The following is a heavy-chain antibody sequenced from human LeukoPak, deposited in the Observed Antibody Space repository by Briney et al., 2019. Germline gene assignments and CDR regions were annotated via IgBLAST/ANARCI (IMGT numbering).Heavy chain of an antibody. CDR3: ARATDYPWYFDY. J-gene: IGHJ4*02. V-gene: IGHV4-34*01. CDR2: INHSGST. CDR1: GGSFSGYY. D-gene: IGHD4-11*01. Sequence: PSESLSLTCAVYGGSFSGYYWSWIRQPPGKGLEWIGEINHSGSTKYNPSLKSRVTISVDTSKDQFSLKLNSVTAADTAVYYCARATDYPWYFDYWGQGTLVTVSS.